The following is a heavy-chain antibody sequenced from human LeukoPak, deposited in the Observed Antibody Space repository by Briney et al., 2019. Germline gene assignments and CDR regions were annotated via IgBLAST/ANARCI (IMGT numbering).Heavy chain of an antibody. D-gene: IGHD1-26*01. V-gene: IGHV3-15*01. CDR3: TRGAPQADVFDI. CDR1: GFTFNVTW. Sequence: PGGSLRLSCAASGFTFNVTWMSWVRQAPGRGLEWVGRFKSKVAGGTTDYAAPVAGRFTISRDDSKNMLYLQMNSLKTEDTGVYYCTRGAPQADVFDIWGQGAMVTVSS. CDR2: FKSKVAGGTT. J-gene: IGHJ3*02.